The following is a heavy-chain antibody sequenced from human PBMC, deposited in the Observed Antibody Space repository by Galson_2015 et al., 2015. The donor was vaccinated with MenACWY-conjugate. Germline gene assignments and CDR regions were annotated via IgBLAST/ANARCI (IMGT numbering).Heavy chain of an antibody. CDR3: ARTKIDYGDYEVGAFDI. V-gene: IGHV5-10-1*01. Sequence: LEWMGRIDPTDSYINYSPSFQGHVTISGDKSISTAYLQWSSPKASDTAMYYCARTKIDYGDYEVGAFDIWGQGTMVTVSS. D-gene: IGHD4-17*01. CDR2: IDPTDSYI. J-gene: IGHJ3*02.